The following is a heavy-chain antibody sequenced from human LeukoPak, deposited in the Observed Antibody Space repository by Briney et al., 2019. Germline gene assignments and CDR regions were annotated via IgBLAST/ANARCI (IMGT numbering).Heavy chain of an antibody. Sequence: GGSLRLSCAASRFTLSNYAMTWVRQAPGKGLEWVSSINAGGYAYYADSVKGRFTISRDNSKNTLYLQMNSLRAEDTAVYYCAREATVVRGNTIDPWGQGTLVTVSS. J-gene: IGHJ5*02. D-gene: IGHD3-10*01. V-gene: IGHV3-23*01. CDR3: AREATVVRGNTIDP. CDR1: RFTLSNYA. CDR2: INAGGYA.